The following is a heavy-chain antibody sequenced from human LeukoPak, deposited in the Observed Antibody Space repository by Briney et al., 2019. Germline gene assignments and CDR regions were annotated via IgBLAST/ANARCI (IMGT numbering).Heavy chain of an antibody. CDR2: IYYSGST. CDR3: ARTGRFGVASWFNP. J-gene: IGHJ5*02. D-gene: IGHD3-3*01. V-gene: IGHV4-39*01. Sequence: PSETLSLTCTVSGVSITSSSYYWAWIRQSPGKGLEWIGSIYYSGSTYFNPSLKSRVTMSVDTSENQFSLKLTSVTAADTALYYCARTGRFGVASWFNPWGQGTPITVSS. CDR1: GVSITSSSYY.